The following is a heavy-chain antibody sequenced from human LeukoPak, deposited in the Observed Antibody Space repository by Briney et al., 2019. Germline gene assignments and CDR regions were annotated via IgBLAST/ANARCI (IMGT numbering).Heavy chain of an antibody. CDR3: ARDGPGPRSGWPYYFDY. D-gene: IGHD6-19*01. V-gene: IGHV4-4*07. CDR1: GGSFSGYY. Sequence: SETLSLTCAVYGGSFSGYYWSWIRQPAGKGLEWIGRIYTSGSTNYNPSLKSRATMSVDTSKDQFSLKLSSVTAADTAVYYCARDGPGPRSGWPYYFDYWGQGTLVTVSS. CDR2: IYTSGST. J-gene: IGHJ4*02.